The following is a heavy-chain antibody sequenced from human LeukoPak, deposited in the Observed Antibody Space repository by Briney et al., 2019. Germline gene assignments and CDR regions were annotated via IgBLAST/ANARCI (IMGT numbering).Heavy chain of an antibody. Sequence: SETLSLTCAVSGGSISSSNWWSWVRQPPGKGLEWIGEIYHSGSTNYNPSLKSRVTISVDKSKNQFSLKLSSVTAADTAVYYCARTYYYGSSSHQVAAFDIWGQGTMVTVSS. V-gene: IGHV4-4*02. CDR2: IYHSGST. CDR3: ARTYYYGSSSHQVAAFDI. D-gene: IGHD3-22*01. CDR1: GGSISSSNW. J-gene: IGHJ3*02.